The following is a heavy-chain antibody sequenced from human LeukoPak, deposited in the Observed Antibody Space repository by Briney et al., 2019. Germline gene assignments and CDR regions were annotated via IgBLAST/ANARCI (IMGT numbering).Heavy chain of an antibody. V-gene: IGHV3-23*01. J-gene: IGHJ3*02. Sequence: GGPLRLSCAASGFTFTHYGMNWVRQAPGKGLEWVSGIRANGETTYYADSVRGRFTISRDNSRSMVWLQMNSLTAEDTAMYYCGRDLNWGAFDIRGLGTLVTVSS. CDR1: GFTFTHYG. CDR3: GRDLNWGAFDI. D-gene: IGHD7-27*01. CDR2: IRANGETT.